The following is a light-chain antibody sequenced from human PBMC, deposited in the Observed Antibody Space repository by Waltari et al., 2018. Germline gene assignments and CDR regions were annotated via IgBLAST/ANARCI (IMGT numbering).Light chain of an antibody. CDR3: AALDDSVEEV. V-gene: IGLV1-47*01. J-gene: IGLJ2*01. CDR1: RPNIGSNP. Sequence: QYVLTQPPSASGTPGQRVTLPSSGRRPNIGSNPVYWYQQLPGMAPTLLIYRNNPRASGVPDRFSGSKSGTSASLAISGLRSEDEAHYYCAALDDSVEEVFGGGTKLTVL. CDR2: RNN.